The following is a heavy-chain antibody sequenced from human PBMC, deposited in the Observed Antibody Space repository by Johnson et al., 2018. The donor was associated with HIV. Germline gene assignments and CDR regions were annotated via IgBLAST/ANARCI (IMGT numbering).Heavy chain of an antibody. CDR3: TRTDDTYNYESGGYVDAFDI. CDR1: GFTFSSYA. V-gene: IGHV3-30*04. J-gene: IGHJ3*02. Sequence: QVQLVESGGGVVQPGRSLRLSCAASGFTFSSYAMHWVRQAPGKGLEWVKGRFTISRDDSKNTAYLQMNSLKTEDTAVYYCTRTDDTYNYESGGYVDAFDIWGQGTMVTVSS. D-gene: IGHD3-22*01.